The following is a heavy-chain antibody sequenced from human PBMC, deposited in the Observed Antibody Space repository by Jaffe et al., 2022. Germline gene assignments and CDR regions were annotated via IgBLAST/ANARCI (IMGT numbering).Heavy chain of an antibody. CDR3: AREGIASGY. CDR1: GGSVSSGSYY. CDR2: IYYSGST. J-gene: IGHJ4*02. Sequence: QVQLQESGPGLVKPSETLSLTCTVSGGSVSSGSYYWSWIRQPPGKGLEWIGYIYYSGSTNYNPSLKSRVTISVDTSKNQFSLKLSSVTAADTAVYYCAREGIASGYWGQGTLVTVSS. V-gene: IGHV4-61*01. D-gene: IGHD6-13*01.